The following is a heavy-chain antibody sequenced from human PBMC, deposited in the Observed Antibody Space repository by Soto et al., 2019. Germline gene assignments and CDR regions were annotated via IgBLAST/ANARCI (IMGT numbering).Heavy chain of an antibody. CDR1: GGTFSSYA. D-gene: IGHD3-10*01. V-gene: IGHV1-69*01. CDR3: ARSITMVRGVTHYYYYGMDV. Sequence: QVQLVQSGAEVKKPGSSVKVSCKASGGTFSSYAISWVRQAPGQGLEWMGGIIPIFGTAYYAQKFQGRVTITADESTSTAYMELSSLRSEDTAVYYCARSITMVRGVTHYYYYGMDVWGQGTTVTVSS. J-gene: IGHJ6*02. CDR2: IIPIFGTA.